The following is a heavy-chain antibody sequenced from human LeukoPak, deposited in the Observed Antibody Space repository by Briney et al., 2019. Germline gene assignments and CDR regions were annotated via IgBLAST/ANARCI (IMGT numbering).Heavy chain of an antibody. D-gene: IGHD3-22*01. CDR3: ARDPQYYYDSSGGFDI. CDR2: ISSSSSYI. J-gene: IGHJ3*02. V-gene: IGHV3-21*01. CDR1: GFTFSSYS. Sequence: PGGSLRLSCAASGFTFSSYSMNWVRQAPGKGLEWVSSISSSSSYIYYADSVKGRFTISRDNSKNTLYLQMNSLRAEDTAVYYCARDPQYYYDSSGGFDIWGQGTMVTVSS.